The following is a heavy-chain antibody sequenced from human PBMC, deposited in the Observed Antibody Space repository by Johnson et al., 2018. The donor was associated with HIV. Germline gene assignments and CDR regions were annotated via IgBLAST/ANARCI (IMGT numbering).Heavy chain of an antibody. J-gene: IGHJ3*01. CDR3: AKWWFRELLPNAFDL. V-gene: IGHV3-30*18. CDR1: GFTFSSYG. CDR2: ISYDGSNK. Sequence: QVQLVESGGGVVQPGGSLRLSCAASGFTFSSYGMHWVRQAPGKGLEWVAVISYDGSNKYYADSVKGRFTISRDNSKNTLYLQMNSLRAEDTAVYYCAKWWFRELLPNAFDLWGQGTMVTVSS. D-gene: IGHD3-10*01.